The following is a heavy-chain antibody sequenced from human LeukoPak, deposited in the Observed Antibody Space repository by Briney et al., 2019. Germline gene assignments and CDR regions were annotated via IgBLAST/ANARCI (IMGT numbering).Heavy chain of an antibody. CDR1: GGSISSGSYY. CDR3: ARDEEPRYSSSWYKSNWFDP. V-gene: IGHV4-61*02. Sequence: PSQTLSLTCTVSGGSISSGSYYWSWIRQPAGKGLEWIGRIYTSGSTNYNPSLKSRVTISVDTSKNQFSLKLSSVTAADTAVYYCARDEEPRYSSSWYKSNWFDPWGQGTLVTGSS. CDR2: IYTSGST. D-gene: IGHD6-13*01. J-gene: IGHJ5*02.